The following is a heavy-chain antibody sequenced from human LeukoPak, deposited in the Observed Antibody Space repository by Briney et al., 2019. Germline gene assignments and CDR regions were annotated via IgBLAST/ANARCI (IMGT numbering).Heavy chain of an antibody. CDR2: IKLDGSEK. V-gene: IGHV3-7*03. Sequence: GGSLRLSCVASGITFGKYWMSWVRQAPGKGLEWVANIKLDGSEKNYVDSVKGRFTISRDNTKNSLYLQMNSLRAEDTAVFYCARDPNFGYWGQGTLVTVSS. CDR1: GITFGKYW. CDR3: ARDPNFGY. J-gene: IGHJ4*02.